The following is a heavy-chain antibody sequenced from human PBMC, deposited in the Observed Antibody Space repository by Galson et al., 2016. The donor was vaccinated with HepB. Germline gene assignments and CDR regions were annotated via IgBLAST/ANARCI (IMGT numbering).Heavy chain of an antibody. Sequence: SLRLSCAAFGFTFKNYGMSWVRQAPGKGPEGVSAISGRGASTFYADSAKGRFTISRDNSRNTVYLRLNRLGAEDTALYYCTKALRPSGPDDFFDSWGQGTLVTVSS. CDR1: GFTFKNYG. J-gene: IGHJ4*02. D-gene: IGHD2-15*01. CDR3: TKALRPSGPDDFFDS. CDR2: ISGRGAST. V-gene: IGHV3-23*01.